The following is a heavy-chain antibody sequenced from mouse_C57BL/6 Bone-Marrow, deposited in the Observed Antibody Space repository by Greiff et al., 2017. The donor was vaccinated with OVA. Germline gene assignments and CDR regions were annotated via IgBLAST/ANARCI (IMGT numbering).Heavy chain of an antibody. D-gene: IGHD2-3*01. CDR3: ARSVRKWLLWFAY. CDR2: VYPYNGGT. CDR1: GYTFTDYY. Sequence: VQLQQSGPELVKPGASVKIPCKASGYTFTDYYMHWVKQSHGKSLEWIGLVYPYNGGTSYNQKFKGKATLTVDTSSSTAYMELNSLTSEDSAVYYCARSVRKWLLWFAYWGQGTLVTVSA. J-gene: IGHJ3*01. V-gene: IGHV1-36*01.